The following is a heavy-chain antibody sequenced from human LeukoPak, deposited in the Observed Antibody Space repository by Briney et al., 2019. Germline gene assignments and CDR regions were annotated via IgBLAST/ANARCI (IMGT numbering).Heavy chain of an antibody. Sequence: GGSLRLSCAASRFAVSSSYMSWVRQAPGKGLEWVSVIYTAGATNYADSVKGRFTISRDSSKNTVYLQMNSLRAGDTAVYYCARGPLGSVRDCWGQGTLVTVSS. CDR2: IYTAGAT. J-gene: IGHJ4*02. CDR3: ARGPLGSVRDC. CDR1: RFAVSSSY. D-gene: IGHD2-15*01. V-gene: IGHV3-53*01.